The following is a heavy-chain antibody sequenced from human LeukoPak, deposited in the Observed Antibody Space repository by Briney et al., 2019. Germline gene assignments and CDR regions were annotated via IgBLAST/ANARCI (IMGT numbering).Heavy chain of an antibody. J-gene: IGHJ6*03. CDR2: ISAYNGNT. CDR1: GYTFTSYG. D-gene: IGHD3-9*01. V-gene: IGHV1-18*01. Sequence: ASVKVSCKASGYTFTSYGISWVRQAPGQGLEWMGWISAYNGNTNYAQKLQGRVTMTRDTSTSTVYMELSSLRSEDAAVYYCARDRGDDILTGYYMDYYYMDVWGKGTTVTISS. CDR3: ARDRGDDILTGYYMDYYYMDV.